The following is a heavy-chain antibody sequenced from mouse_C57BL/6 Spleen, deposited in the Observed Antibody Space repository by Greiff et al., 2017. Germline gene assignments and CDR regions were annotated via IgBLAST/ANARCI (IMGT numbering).Heavy chain of an antibody. V-gene: IGHV1-64*01. D-gene: IGHD2-4*01. CDR2: IHPNSGST. Sequence: QLPQPGAELVKPGASVKLSCKASGYTFTSYWMHWVKQRPGQGLEWIGMIHPNSGSTNYNEKFKSKATLTVDKSSSTAYMQLSSLTSEDSAVYYCARDYDYGDYWGQGTTLTVSS. CDR3: ARDYDYGDY. CDR1: GYTFTSYW. J-gene: IGHJ2*01.